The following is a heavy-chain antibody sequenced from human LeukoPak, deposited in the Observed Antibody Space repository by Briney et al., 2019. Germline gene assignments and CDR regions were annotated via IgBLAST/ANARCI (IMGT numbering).Heavy chain of an antibody. Sequence: KPGGSLRLSCAASGFTFSDYYMSWIRQAPGKGLEWVSYISSRSSHTNYADSVKGRFTISRDNAKNSLYLQMNSLRAEDTAVYYCCSSWGGLDYWGQGTLVTVSS. CDR3: CSSWGGLDY. V-gene: IGHV3-11*06. CDR1: GFTFSDYY. J-gene: IGHJ4*02. D-gene: IGHD6-13*01. CDR2: ISSRSSHT.